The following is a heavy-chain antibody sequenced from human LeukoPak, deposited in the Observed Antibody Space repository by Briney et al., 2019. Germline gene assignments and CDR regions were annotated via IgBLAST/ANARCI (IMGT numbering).Heavy chain of an antibody. J-gene: IGHJ5*02. CDR2: ISWNSGSI. CDR1: GFTFDDYA. V-gene: IGHV3-9*01. Sequence: QPGRSLRLSCAASGFTFDDYAMHWVRQAPGKGLEWVSGISWNSGSIGYADSVKGRFTISRDNAKNSLYLQMNSLRAEDTALYYCAKGAQQLARGWFDPWGQGTLVTVSS. D-gene: IGHD6-13*01. CDR3: AKGAQQLARGWFDP.